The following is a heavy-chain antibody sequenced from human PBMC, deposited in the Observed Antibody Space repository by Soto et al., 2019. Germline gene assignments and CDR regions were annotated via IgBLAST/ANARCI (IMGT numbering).Heavy chain of an antibody. V-gene: IGHV3-7*01. CDR3: VRDDPRPGDAFDI. J-gene: IGHJ3*02. Sequence: GGSLRLSCTASGFSFSSNWMSWVRQAPGKGPEWVANINQDGSERYCADSVKGRFTISRDNAKNTLYLQMDSLRAEDTAVYYSVRDDPRPGDAFDIWGQGTKVTVSS. CDR1: GFSFSSNW. CDR2: INQDGSER. D-gene: IGHD6-25*01.